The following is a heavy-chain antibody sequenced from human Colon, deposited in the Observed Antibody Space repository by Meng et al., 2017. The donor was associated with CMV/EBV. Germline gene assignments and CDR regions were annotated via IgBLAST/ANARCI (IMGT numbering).Heavy chain of an antibody. Sequence: EVQLLESGGGLVQPGGSLSLSCAASGFTFSGYAISWVRQAPGKGVEWLSAISGSGEGTYYADSVKGRFTISRDNSKNTLYLQMNSLRAEDTAIYYCADRYGRGGEKKGYWGQGTLVTVSS. D-gene: IGHD3-16*01. J-gene: IGHJ4*02. CDR1: GFTFSGYA. CDR3: ADRYGRGGEKKGY. CDR2: ISGSGEGT. V-gene: IGHV3-23*01.